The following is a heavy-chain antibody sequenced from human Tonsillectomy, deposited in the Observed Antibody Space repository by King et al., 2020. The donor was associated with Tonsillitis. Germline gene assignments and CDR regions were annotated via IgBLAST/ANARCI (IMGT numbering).Heavy chain of an antibody. CDR1: GFTFSSYG. D-gene: IGHD6-19*01. V-gene: IGHV3-30*18. Sequence: VQLVESGGGVVQPGRSLRVSCAASGFTFSSYGMHWVRQAPGKGLEWVAVISYDGNNKYYAESVKGRFTISRDNSKNTLYLQMNSLRAEDTAVYYCAKEALAVVGTGDFQHWGQGTLVTVSS. CDR2: ISYDGNNK. J-gene: IGHJ1*01. CDR3: AKEALAVVGTGDFQH.